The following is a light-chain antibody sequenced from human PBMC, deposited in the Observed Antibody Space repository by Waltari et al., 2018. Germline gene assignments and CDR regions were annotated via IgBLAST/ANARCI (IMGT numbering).Light chain of an antibody. J-gene: IGKJ4*01. CDR1: QSFSSNY. V-gene: IGKV3-20*01. CDR3: QQYGTTPLT. CDR2: AAS. Sequence: EIVLTQSPGTLSLSPGERATLSRRASQSFSSNYLAWYQQKPGQAPRLLMHAASSRATGIPDRFRGSGSVTDFTLTITRLEPEDFAVYYCQQYGTTPLTFGGGTEVEIK.